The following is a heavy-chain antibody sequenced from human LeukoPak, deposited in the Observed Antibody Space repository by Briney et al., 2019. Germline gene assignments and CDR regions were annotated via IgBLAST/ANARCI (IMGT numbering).Heavy chain of an antibody. Sequence: SETLSLTCTVSGHSISSGDNDWGWLRQPAGRGLEWFGRIDTGGSINYNPSLGSRVTRSGHTSKNQCSLKRSSLTAAHTTIDYRARRREFLWFGDKRGFDYWGQGTLVTVSS. D-gene: IGHD3-10*01. CDR2: IDTGGSI. CDR1: GHSISSGDND. CDR3: ARRREFLWFGDKRGFDY. V-gene: IGHV4-61*02. J-gene: IGHJ4*02.